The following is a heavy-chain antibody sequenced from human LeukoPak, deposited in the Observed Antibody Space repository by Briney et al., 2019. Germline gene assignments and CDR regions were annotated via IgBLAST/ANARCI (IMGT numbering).Heavy chain of an antibody. D-gene: IGHD5-12*01. V-gene: IGHV1-69*04. Sequence: SVKVSCKASGGTFSSYAISWVRQAPGQGLEWMGRIIPIFGIANYAQKFQGRVTITADKSTSTAYMELSSLRSEDTAVYYCAAYGGYSGYDLDYWGQGTLVTVSS. J-gene: IGHJ4*02. CDR2: IIPIFGIA. CDR1: GGTFSSYA. CDR3: AAYGGYSGYDLDY.